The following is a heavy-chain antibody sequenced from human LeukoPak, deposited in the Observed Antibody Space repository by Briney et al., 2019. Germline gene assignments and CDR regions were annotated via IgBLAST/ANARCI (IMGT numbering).Heavy chain of an antibody. D-gene: IGHD6-19*01. CDR2: IYHSGST. J-gene: IGHJ3*01. V-gene: IGHV4-4*02. CDR3: ARESVYTSTWSKSGRTFDV. Sequence: PSETLSLTCAVSGGSISSSNWWSWVRQPPGKGLGWIGEIYHSGSTNYNPSLKSRVTISVDTSKNQFSLKLTSVTAADTAVYYCARESVYTSTWSKSGRTFDVWGQGTMVTVSS. CDR1: GGSISSSNW.